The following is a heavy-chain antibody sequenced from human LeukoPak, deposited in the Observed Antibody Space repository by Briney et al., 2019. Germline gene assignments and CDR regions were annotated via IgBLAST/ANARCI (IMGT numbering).Heavy chain of an antibody. D-gene: IGHD3-16*01. CDR3: ARDGVFSGAYALGY. CDR1: GYTFTSYG. V-gene: IGHV1-18*01. CDR2: ISAYNGNT. Sequence: GASVKVSCKASGYTFTSYGISWVRQAPGQGLEWMGWISAYNGNTNSAQRLQGRVTMTTDTSTSTAYMELRSLRSDDTAVYYCARDGVFSGAYALGYWGQGTLVTVSS. J-gene: IGHJ4*02.